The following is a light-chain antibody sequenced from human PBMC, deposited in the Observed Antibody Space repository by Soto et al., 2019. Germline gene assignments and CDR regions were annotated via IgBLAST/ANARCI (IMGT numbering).Light chain of an antibody. CDR2: DAS. V-gene: IGKV3-11*01. CDR1: QTVYNY. Sequence: SPGERATLSCRASQTVYNYLAWYQQRPGQAPRLLIXDASNRATGIPARFSGRGSGTDFPLTITSLEPEDLAVYFCQQRYDWPLTFGGGSRIEIK. J-gene: IGKJ4*01. CDR3: QQRYDWPLT.